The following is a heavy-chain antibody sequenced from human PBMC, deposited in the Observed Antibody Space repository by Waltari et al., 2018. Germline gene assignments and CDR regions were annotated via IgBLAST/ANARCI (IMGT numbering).Heavy chain of an antibody. V-gene: IGHV3-11*04. CDR1: GFTFSDYY. D-gene: IGHD2-21*02. J-gene: IGHJ4*02. CDR2: ISNTGRTM. Sequence: QLQLVESGGGLVKPGGSLRLSCAASGFTFSDYYMNWIRQAPGKGLEGVSYISNTGRTMYLIDSVRGRFTISRDNAKNSVYLQMNSLRPEDTAVYYCARHYDGDADYFDYWGQGTLVTVSS. CDR3: ARHYDGDADYFDY.